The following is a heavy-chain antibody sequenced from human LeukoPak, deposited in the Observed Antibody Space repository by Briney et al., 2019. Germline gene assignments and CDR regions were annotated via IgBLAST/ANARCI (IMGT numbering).Heavy chain of an antibody. CDR3: AWSGYYMGQTDDAFDI. CDR1: GGTFISYA. J-gene: IGHJ3*02. CDR2: IVPIFGTA. V-gene: IGHV1-69*13. D-gene: IGHD3-3*01. Sequence: SVKVSCKASGGTFISYAISWVRQAPGQGLEWMGGIVPIFGTANYAQKFQGRVTITADESTSTAYMELSSLRSEDTAVYYCAWSGYYMGQTDDAFDIWGQGTMVTVSS.